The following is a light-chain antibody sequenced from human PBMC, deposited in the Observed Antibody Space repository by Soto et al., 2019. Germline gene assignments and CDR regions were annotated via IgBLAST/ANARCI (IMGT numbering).Light chain of an antibody. V-gene: IGKV1-39*01. CDR1: QSIRSY. J-gene: IGKJ2*01. CDR2: AAS. CDR3: QQTYSTPYT. Sequence: DIQMTQSPSSLSASVGDRVTITCRASQSIRSYLNWYQQKPGKDPKLLIYAASSLQSGVPSRFSGSGSGTDYTLTIGSLQPEDFAPYSCQQTYSTPYTFGRGTKLEIK.